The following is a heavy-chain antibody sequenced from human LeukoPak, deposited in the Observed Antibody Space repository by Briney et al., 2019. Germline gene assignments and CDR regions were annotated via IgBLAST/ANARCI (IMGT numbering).Heavy chain of an antibody. CDR3: ASRGILIRVLPHWPMDV. Sequence: GGSLRLSCAASGFTISSYEMDWVRQAPGKGLEWVSHISVSGETKNYADSVKGRFTISRDNAKNLLYLQMNSLRAEDTAVYYCASRGILIRVLPHWPMDVWGQGTTVTVSS. J-gene: IGHJ6*02. V-gene: IGHV3-48*03. D-gene: IGHD3-10*01. CDR1: GFTISSYE. CDR2: ISVSGETK.